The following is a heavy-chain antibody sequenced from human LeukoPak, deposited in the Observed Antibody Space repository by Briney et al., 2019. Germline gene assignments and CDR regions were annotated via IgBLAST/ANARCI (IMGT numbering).Heavy chain of an antibody. D-gene: IGHD2-2*03. Sequence: PGGSLRLSCAASGFTVSSNYMSWVRQAPGKGLEWVSVIYSGGSTYYADSVRGRFTISRDNSKNTLYLQMNSLRAEDTAVYYCAKDGYCSSTSCHPGGVVDYWGQGTLVTVSS. CDR1: GFTVSSNY. V-gene: IGHV3-53*01. CDR3: AKDGYCSSTSCHPGGVVDY. CDR2: IYSGGST. J-gene: IGHJ4*02.